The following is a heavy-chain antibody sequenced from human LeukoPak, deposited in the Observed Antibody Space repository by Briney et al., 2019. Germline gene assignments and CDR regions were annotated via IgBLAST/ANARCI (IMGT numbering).Heavy chain of an antibody. J-gene: IGHJ5*02. Sequence: SETLSLTCTVSGGSISSSSYYWGWIRQPPGKGLEWIGSIYYSGSTNYNPSLKSRVTISVDTSKNQFSLKLSSVTAADTAVYYCARWFGEWGPTNWFDPWGQGTLVTVSS. CDR3: ARWFGEWGPTNWFDP. CDR2: IYYSGST. CDR1: GGSISSSSYY. D-gene: IGHD3-10*01. V-gene: IGHV4-39*07.